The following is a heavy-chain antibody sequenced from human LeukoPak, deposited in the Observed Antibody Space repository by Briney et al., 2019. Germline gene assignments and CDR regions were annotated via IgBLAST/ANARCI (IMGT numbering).Heavy chain of an antibody. Sequence: GASVKVSCKPSGDTLNTYPITWVRQAPGQGLEWMGWISSYNGYTNYAQKLQGRVTMTTDTSTSTAYMELRSLRSDDTAVYYCARDGHRRYHYDSSGREDAFDVWGQGTMVTVSS. CDR3: ARDGHRRYHYDSSGREDAFDV. V-gene: IGHV1-18*01. CDR1: GDTLNTYP. D-gene: IGHD3-22*01. J-gene: IGHJ3*01. CDR2: ISSYNGYT.